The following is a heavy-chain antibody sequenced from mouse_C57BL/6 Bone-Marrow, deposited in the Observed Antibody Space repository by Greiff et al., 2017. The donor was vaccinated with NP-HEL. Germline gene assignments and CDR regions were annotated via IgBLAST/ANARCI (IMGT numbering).Heavy chain of an antibody. D-gene: IGHD1-1*01. J-gene: IGHJ4*01. CDR3: ANIITTVVAPYAMDY. Sequence: QVQLQQPGAELVKPGASVKMSCKASGYTFTSYWITWVKQRPGQGLEWIGDIYPGSGSTNYNEKFKSKATLTVDTSSSTAYMQLSSLTSEDSAVYYCANIITTVVAPYAMDYWGQGTSVTVSS. CDR2: IYPGSGST. CDR1: GYTFTSYW. V-gene: IGHV1-55*01.